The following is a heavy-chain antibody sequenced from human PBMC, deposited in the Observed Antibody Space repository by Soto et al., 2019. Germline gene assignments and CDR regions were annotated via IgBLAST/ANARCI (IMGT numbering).Heavy chain of an antibody. Sequence: VQLLESGGGLVQPGGSLRLSCAASGFAFSSYPMSWVRQAPEKGLEWVSGISDSGGITYNADSVKGRFTISRDNSKNTLYLQMISLRAEDTAVYYCARRAFGSSRAFDIWGQGTMVTVSS. CDR3: ARRAFGSSRAFDI. CDR2: ISDSGGIT. D-gene: IGHD6-6*01. CDR1: GFAFSSYP. J-gene: IGHJ3*02. V-gene: IGHV3-23*01.